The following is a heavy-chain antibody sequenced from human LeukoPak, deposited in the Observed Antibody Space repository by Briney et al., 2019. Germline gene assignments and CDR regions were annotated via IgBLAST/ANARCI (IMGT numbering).Heavy chain of an antibody. J-gene: IGHJ4*01. CDR1: GGSISSYY. CDR3: ARGDARGYSYGHFHFDH. V-gene: IGHV4-4*07. CDR2: IYTSGST. D-gene: IGHD5-18*01. Sequence: SETLSLTCTVSGGSISSYYWSWIRQPAGKGLEWIGRIYTSGSTNYNPSLKSRVTMSVDTSENQFSLKLSSVTAADTAVYYCARGDARGYSYGHFHFDHWGHGTLVTVSS.